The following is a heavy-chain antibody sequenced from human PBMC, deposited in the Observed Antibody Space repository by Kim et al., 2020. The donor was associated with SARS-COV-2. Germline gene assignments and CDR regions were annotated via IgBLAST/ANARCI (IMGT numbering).Heavy chain of an antibody. V-gene: IGHV1-69*13. CDR3: ASRELQWLPDDWYFDL. D-gene: IGHD6-19*01. CDR2: IIPIFGTA. Sequence: SVKVSCKASGGTFSSYAISWVRQAPGQGLEWMGGIIPIFGTANYAQKFQGRVTITADESTSTAYMELSSLRSEDTAVYYCASRELQWLPDDWYFDLWGRGTLVTVSS. CDR1: GGTFSSYA. J-gene: IGHJ2*01.